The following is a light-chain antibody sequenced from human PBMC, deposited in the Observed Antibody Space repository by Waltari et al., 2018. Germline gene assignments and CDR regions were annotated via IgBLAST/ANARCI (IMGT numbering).Light chain of an antibody. V-gene: IGKV3-20*01. Sequence: VLTQSPGTLSFSPGETATLSCRAGPSLTKTNLAWYQQKPGQSPRLRIYGAYSRAAGIPDRVSGGGSGTDFTRTISRLGPEDSAVYYCQQYGSSIMYTFGQGTKLEIK. CDR2: GAY. CDR3: QQYGSSIMYT. CDR1: PSLTKTN. J-gene: IGKJ2*01.